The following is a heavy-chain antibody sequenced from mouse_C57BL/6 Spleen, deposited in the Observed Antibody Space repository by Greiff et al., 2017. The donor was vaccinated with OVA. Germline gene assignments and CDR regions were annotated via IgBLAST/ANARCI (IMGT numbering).Heavy chain of an antibody. CDR2: INPSNGGT. V-gene: IGHV1-53*01. Sequence: QVQLQQPGTELVKPGASVKLSCKASGYTFTSYWMHWVKQRPGQGLEWIGNINPSNGGTNYNEKFKSKATLTVDKSSSTAYMQLSSLTSENSAVYYGARGTVRGNYAMDDWGQGTSVTVSS. J-gene: IGHJ4*01. D-gene: IGHD2-14*01. CDR3: ARGTVRGNYAMDD. CDR1: GYTFTSYW.